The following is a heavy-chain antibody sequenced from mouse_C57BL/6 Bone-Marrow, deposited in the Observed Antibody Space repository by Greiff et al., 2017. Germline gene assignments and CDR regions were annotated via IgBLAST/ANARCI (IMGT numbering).Heavy chain of an antibody. Sequence: EVQVVESGPELVKPGASVKISCKASGYSFTDYNMNWVKQSNGKSLEWIGVINPNYGTTSYNQKFKGKATLTVDQSSSTAYMQLNSLTSEDSAVXDCATTGVAPYYFDYWGQGTTLTVSS. CDR2: INPNYGTT. D-gene: IGHD1-1*01. J-gene: IGHJ2*01. CDR3: ATTGVAPYYFDY. CDR1: GYSFTDYN. V-gene: IGHV1-39*01.